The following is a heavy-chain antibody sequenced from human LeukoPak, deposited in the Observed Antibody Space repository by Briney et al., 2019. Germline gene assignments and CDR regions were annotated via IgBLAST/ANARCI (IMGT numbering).Heavy chain of an antibody. J-gene: IGHJ6*02. CDR1: GGSISSYY. V-gene: IGHV4-59*01. CDR2: IYYSGST. CDR3: ARVPGILRFGDYYYYGMDV. D-gene: IGHD3-3*01. Sequence: PSETLSLTCTVSGGSISSYYWSWIRQPPGKGLEWIGYIYYSGSTNYNPSLKSRVTISVDTSKNRFSLKLSSVTAADTAVYYCARVPGILRFGDYYYYGMDVWGQGTTVTVSS.